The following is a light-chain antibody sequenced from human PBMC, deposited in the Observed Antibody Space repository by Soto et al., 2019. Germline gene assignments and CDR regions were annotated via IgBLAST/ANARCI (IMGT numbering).Light chain of an antibody. J-gene: IGKJ4*01. CDR1: QSISDN. Sequence: DIQMTQSPSSLSASVGDRVTITCRASQSISDNLNWYQHTPGTAPNLLIYAASSLQSGVPSRFSGSGSGTDFTLTISSLQPEDFVTYYCQQSFGTPPTFGGGTKVEIK. V-gene: IGKV1-39*01. CDR3: QQSFGTPPT. CDR2: AAS.